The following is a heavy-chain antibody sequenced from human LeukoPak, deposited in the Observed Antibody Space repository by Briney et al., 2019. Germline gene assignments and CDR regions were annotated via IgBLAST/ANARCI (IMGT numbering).Heavy chain of an antibody. CDR2: ISNSGATI. J-gene: IGHJ3*02. CDR1: GFTFTDYY. D-gene: IGHD3-3*01. V-gene: IGHV3-11*01. CDR3: AKDTGSPADAITMEHNGFDI. Sequence: GGSLRLSCAASGFTFTDYYFSWIRQAPGKGPEWLSFISNSGATIYYADSVKGRFTISRDNAKNSLDLQMESLRAEDTAVYYCAKDTGSPADAITMEHNGFDIWGQGTMVTVSS.